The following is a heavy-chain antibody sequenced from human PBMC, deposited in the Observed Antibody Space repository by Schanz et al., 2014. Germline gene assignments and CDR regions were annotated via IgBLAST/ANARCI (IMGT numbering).Heavy chain of an antibody. CDR3: ARGSCSNSGCFDAFDV. CDR2: ISAYNGNT. D-gene: IGHD2-2*01. CDR1: GYTFIDYY. Sequence: QVQLVQSGAEVKKPGASVKVSCKASGYTFIDYYMHWVRQAPGQGLEWVGWISAYNGNTNYAQKLQGRVTMTTDTSTSTAYMELRSLRSDDTAVYYCARGSCSNSGCFDAFDVWGQGTMVTVSS. J-gene: IGHJ3*01. V-gene: IGHV1-18*04.